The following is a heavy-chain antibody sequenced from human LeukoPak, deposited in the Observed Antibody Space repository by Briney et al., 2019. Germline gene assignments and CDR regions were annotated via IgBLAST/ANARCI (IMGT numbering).Heavy chain of an antibody. Sequence: SGTLSLTCAVSGGSISSNNWWGWVRQPPGKGLEWIGYIYYSGSTNYNPSLKSRVTISVDTSKNQFSLKLSSVTAADTAVYYCARDKGHDWFDPWGQGTLVTVSS. J-gene: IGHJ5*02. CDR3: ARDKGHDWFDP. CDR1: GGSISSNNW. CDR2: IYYSGST. V-gene: IGHV4-4*02.